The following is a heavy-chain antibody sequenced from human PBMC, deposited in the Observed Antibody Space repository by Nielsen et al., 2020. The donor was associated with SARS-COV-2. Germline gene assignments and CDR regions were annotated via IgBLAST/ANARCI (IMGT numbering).Heavy chain of an antibody. Sequence: GGSLRLSCAASGFTFSNYVMNWVRQSPGKGLEWVSAISASDASTYYADSVKGRLTISRDNFKNSVFLQMNSLRAEDTAVYYCAAKYGGEWLAVFDYWGQGTQVTVSS. V-gene: IGHV3-23*01. D-gene: IGHD6-19*01. CDR1: GFTFSNYV. CDR2: ISASDAST. CDR3: AAKYGGEWLAVFDY. J-gene: IGHJ4*01.